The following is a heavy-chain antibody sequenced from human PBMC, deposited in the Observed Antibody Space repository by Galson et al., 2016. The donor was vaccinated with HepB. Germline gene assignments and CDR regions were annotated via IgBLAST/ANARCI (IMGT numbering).Heavy chain of an antibody. CDR1: GGSISSTSYY. CDR3: ARQGDGGGVGLGY. Sequence: SETLSLTCTVSGGSISSTSYYWGWIRQPPGKGLEWIGSIYFSGSTYFNPSLKSRVTISVDTSKNQFSLKLSSVTATDTAVYYCARQGDGGGVGLGYWGQGTLVTVSS. D-gene: IGHD3-16*01. J-gene: IGHJ4*02. V-gene: IGHV4-39*01. CDR2: IYFSGST.